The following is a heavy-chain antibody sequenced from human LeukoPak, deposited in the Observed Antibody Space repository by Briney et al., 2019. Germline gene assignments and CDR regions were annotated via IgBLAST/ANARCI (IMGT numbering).Heavy chain of an antibody. CDR3: ARQIGVSIDY. Sequence: PGGSLRLSCAASGFTFSNYAVSWVRQAPGKGLEWVSDISGSGGRTYYADSTYYADSVKGRFTISRDNSKNTLYLQMSSLRPEDTAVYYCARQIGVSIDYWGQGTLVTVSS. CDR2: ISGSGGRTYYADST. D-gene: IGHD5/OR15-5a*01. J-gene: IGHJ4*02. V-gene: IGHV3-23*01. CDR1: GFTFSNYA.